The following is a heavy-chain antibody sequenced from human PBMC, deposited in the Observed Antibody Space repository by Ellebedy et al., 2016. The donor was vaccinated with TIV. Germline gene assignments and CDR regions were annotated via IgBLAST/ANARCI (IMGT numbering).Heavy chain of an antibody. D-gene: IGHD3-22*01. J-gene: IGHJ3*02. Sequence: GESLKISCAASGLTFSSYDMHWVRQATGKGLEWVSAIGAGDDTYYADSVKGRFTISRENGKNSLYLQMNSLRARDTAVYYCARDGPRIVSAFDIWGQGTMVTVSS. V-gene: IGHV3-13*01. CDR2: IGAGDDT. CDR1: GLTFSSYD. CDR3: ARDGPRIVSAFDI.